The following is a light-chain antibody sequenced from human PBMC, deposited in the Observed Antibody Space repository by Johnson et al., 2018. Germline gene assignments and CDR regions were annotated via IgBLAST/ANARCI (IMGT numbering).Light chain of an antibody. CDR3: GTGDSSLSAGNV. CDR1: SSNIGNNY. CDR2: ENN. V-gene: IGLV1-51*02. J-gene: IGLJ1*01. Sequence: QSVLTQPPSVSAAPGQKVTISCSGSSSNIGNNYVSWYQQLPGTAPKLLIYENNKRPSGIPDRFSGSKSGTSATLGSTGLQTGDEADYYCGTGDSSLSAGNVFGTGTKVTVL.